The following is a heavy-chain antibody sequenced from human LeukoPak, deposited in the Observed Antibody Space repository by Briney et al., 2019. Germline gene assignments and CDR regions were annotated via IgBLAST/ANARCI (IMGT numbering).Heavy chain of an antibody. D-gene: IGHD2-21*02. J-gene: IGHJ3*02. CDR2: ISYDGSNK. V-gene: IGHV3-30*03. CDR3: ARVTTAIPDAFDI. CDR1: GFTFSSYG. Sequence: PGGSLRLSCAASGFTFSSYGMHWVRQAPGKGLEWVAVISYDGSNKYYADSVKGRFTISRDNSKSTLYLQMNSLRAEDTAVYYCARVTTAIPDAFDIWGQGTMVTVSS.